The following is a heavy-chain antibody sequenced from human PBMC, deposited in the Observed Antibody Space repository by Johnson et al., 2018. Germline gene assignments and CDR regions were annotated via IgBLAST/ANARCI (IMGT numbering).Heavy chain of an antibody. Sequence: QVQLVQSGGGVVQPGRSLRLSCAASGFTFSNYGMHWVRQAPGKGLEWVAATSYDETNKYYAYAVRGRFTISRDNSKNTLNLQVNSLRAEDTAVYYCVRDSTYTPYMDVWGKGTTVTVAS. CDR1: GFTFSNYG. CDR3: VRDSTYTPYMDV. CDR2: TSYDETNK. J-gene: IGHJ6*03. D-gene: IGHD1-1*01. V-gene: IGHV3-30*03.